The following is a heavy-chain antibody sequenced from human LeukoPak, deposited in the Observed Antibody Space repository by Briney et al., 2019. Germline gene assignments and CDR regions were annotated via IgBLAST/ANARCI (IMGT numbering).Heavy chain of an antibody. Sequence: GGSLRLSCGASGFIFSGYGMGWVRQAPGKGLEWVGRIESSTDGGTTDYAAPVKGRFTMSRDDSKNTLYLQMNNVKTEDTGVYYCTTSPGITVFGVVTDYWGQGTLVIVSS. D-gene: IGHD3-3*01. J-gene: IGHJ4*02. CDR1: GFIFSGYG. V-gene: IGHV3-15*04. CDR3: TTSPGITVFGVVTDY. CDR2: IESSTDGGTT.